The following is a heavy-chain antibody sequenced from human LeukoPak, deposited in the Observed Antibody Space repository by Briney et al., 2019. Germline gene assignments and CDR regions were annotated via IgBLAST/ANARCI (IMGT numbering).Heavy chain of an antibody. CDR2: ISSSSSYI. Sequence: GGSLRLSCAASGFTFSSCSMNWVRQAPGKGLEWVSSISSSSSYIYYADSVKGRFTISRDNAKNSLYLQMNSLRAEDTAAYYCARDRFYDSSGYYEDWGQGTLVTVSS. CDR3: ARDRFYDSSGYYED. J-gene: IGHJ4*02. D-gene: IGHD3-22*01. V-gene: IGHV3-21*01. CDR1: GFTFSSCS.